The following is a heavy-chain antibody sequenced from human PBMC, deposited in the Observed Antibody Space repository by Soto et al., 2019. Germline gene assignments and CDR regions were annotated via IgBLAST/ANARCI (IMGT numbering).Heavy chain of an antibody. J-gene: IGHJ6*02. Sequence: PGESLKISCKGSGYSFTSYWIGWVRQMPGKGLEWMGIIYPGDSDTRYSPSFQGQVTISADKSISTAYLQWSSLKASDTAMYYCARLGCSSTSCPNYYYYGMDVWGQGTTVTVSS. CDR3: ARLGCSSTSCPNYYYYGMDV. D-gene: IGHD2-2*01. CDR1: GYSFTSYW. V-gene: IGHV5-51*01. CDR2: IYPGDSDT.